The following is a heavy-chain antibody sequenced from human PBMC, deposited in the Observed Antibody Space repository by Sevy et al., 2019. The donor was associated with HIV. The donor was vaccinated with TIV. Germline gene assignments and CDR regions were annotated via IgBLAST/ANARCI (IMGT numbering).Heavy chain of an antibody. V-gene: IGHV3-7*01. CDR1: GFTFSSYW. J-gene: IGHJ3*02. CDR3: AREAWVDAFDI. D-gene: IGHD3-16*01. CDR2: IKQDGSEK. Sequence: GGSLRLSCAASGFTFSSYWMSWVRQAPGKGPEWVANIKQDGSEKYYVDSVKGRFTISRDNAKNSLYLQMNSLRAEDTAVYYCAREAWVDAFDIWGQGTMVTVSS.